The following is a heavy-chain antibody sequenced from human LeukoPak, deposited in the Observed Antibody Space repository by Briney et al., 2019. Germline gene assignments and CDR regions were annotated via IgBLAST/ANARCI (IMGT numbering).Heavy chain of an antibody. Sequence: GGSLRLSCAAPGFTFSDYEMNWVRQAPGKGLEWILHISTSGSIIHYADSVKDRFTISIDNAKNSLYQQTNSLRAEDTALYVCARDTTTEPGTFYMDVWGKGATVTISS. CDR2: ISTSGSII. J-gene: IGHJ6*03. V-gene: IGHV3-48*03. D-gene: IGHD6-13*01. CDR3: ARDTTTEPGTFYMDV. CDR1: GFTFSDYE.